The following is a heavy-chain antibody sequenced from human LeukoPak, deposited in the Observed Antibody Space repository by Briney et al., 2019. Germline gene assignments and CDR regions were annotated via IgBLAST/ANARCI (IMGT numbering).Heavy chain of an antibody. CDR1: GYTFTGYY. CDR2: INPNSGGT. V-gene: IGHV1-2*02. D-gene: IGHD3-10*01. J-gene: IGHJ4*02. Sequence: ASVKVSCKASGYTFTGYYMHWVRQAPGQGLEWMGWINPNSGGTNYAQKFQGRVTMTRDTSISTAYMELSRLRSDDTAVYYCARSRDLWFGEFKHWGQGTLVTVSS. CDR3: ARSRDLWFGEFKH.